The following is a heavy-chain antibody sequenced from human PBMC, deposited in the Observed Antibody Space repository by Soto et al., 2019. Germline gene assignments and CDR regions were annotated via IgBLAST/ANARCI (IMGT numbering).Heavy chain of an antibody. J-gene: IGHJ5*02. CDR2: IYYSGST. CDR3: ARVLKRTTVVRGVIRPVGWFDP. CDR1: GGSISSGGYY. V-gene: IGHV4-31*03. Sequence: QVQLQESGPGLVKPSQTLSLTCTVSGGSISSGGYYWSWIRQHPGKGLEWIGYIYYSGSTYYNPSLKSRVTISVDTSKNQFSLKLSSVTAADTAVYYCARVLKRTTVVRGVIRPVGWFDPWGQGTLVTVSS. D-gene: IGHD3-10*01.